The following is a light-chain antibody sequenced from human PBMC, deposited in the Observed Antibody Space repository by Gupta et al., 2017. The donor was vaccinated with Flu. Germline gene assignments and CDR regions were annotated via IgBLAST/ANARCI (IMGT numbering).Light chain of an antibody. Sequence: VTISCSGSSSNIGNNYVSWYQQLPGTAPKLLIYDNNKRPSGIPDRFSGSKSGTSATLGITGLQTGDEADYYCGTWDSSLSAAGVFGGGTKLTVL. CDR3: GTWDSSLSAAGV. CDR2: DNN. V-gene: IGLV1-51*01. CDR1: SSNIGNNY. J-gene: IGLJ3*02.